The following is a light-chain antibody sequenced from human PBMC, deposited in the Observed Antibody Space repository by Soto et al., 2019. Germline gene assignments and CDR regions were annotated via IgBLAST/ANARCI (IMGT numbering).Light chain of an antibody. J-gene: IGKJ5*01. Sequence: EIVLTQSPGTLSLSPGERATLSCRASQSVTSNYLAWYQQKPGQAPRLLIYGASNRATGIPDRFSGSGSGTDFTLTISRLEPEDFAVYYCQHYVSPPITFGQGTRLEIK. CDR3: QHYVSPPIT. CDR1: QSVTSNY. V-gene: IGKV3-20*01. CDR2: GAS.